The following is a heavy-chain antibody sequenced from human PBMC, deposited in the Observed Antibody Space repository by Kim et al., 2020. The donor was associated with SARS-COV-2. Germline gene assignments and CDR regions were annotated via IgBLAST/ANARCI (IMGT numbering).Heavy chain of an antibody. CDR2: IWYDGSNK. Sequence: GGSLRLSCAASGFTFSSYGMHWVRQAPGKGLEWVAVIWYDGSNKYYADSVKGRFTISRDNSKNTLYLQMNSLRAEDTAVYYCARGPPRAKIVVITGAKSGYYGMDVWGQGTTVTVSS. CDR3: ARGPPRAKIVVITGAKSGYYGMDV. V-gene: IGHV3-33*01. J-gene: IGHJ6*02. D-gene: IGHD3-22*01. CDR1: GFTFSSYG.